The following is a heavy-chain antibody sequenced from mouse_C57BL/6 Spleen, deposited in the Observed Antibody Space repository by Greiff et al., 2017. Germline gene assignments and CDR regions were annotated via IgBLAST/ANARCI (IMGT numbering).Heavy chain of an antibody. CDR3: ARSTGTLYFDY. J-gene: IGHJ2*01. CDR2: INPYNGGT. CDR1: GYTFTDYY. V-gene: IGHV1-19*01. D-gene: IGHD4-1*01. Sequence: VQLKQSGPVLVKPGASVKMSCKASGYTFTDYYMNWVKQSHGKSLEWIGVINPYNGGTSYNQKFKGKATLTVDKSSSTAYMELNSLTSEDSAVYYCARSTGTLYFDYWGQGTTLTVSS.